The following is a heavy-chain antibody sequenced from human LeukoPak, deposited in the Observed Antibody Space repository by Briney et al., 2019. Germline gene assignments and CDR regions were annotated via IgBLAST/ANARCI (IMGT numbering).Heavy chain of an antibody. D-gene: IGHD3-10*01. CDR1: GFTFSDYY. Sequence: GGSLRLSCAASGFTFSDYYMSWIRQAPGKGLEWVANINQDGTEKYYVDSVKGRFTISRDNAKNSLYLQMNSLRVEDTAVYCCAKVAKYYYGSETYYFFEHWGQGTPVTASS. J-gene: IGHJ4*02. CDR2: INQDGTEK. V-gene: IGHV3-7*01. CDR3: AKVAKYYYGSETYYFFEH.